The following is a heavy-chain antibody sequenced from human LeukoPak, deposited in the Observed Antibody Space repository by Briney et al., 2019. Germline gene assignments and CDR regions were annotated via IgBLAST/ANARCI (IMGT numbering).Heavy chain of an antibody. CDR1: GFTFSSYS. J-gene: IGHJ5*02. CDR2: ISSSSSTI. D-gene: IGHD6-25*01. CDR3: ARDWSSDWFDP. V-gene: IGHV3-48*01. Sequence: GGSLRLSCAASGFTFSSYSMNWVRQAPGKGLEWVSYISSSSSTIYYADSVKGRFTISRDNAKNSLYLQMNSLRAEDTAVYYCARDWSSDWFDPWGQGTLVTVSS.